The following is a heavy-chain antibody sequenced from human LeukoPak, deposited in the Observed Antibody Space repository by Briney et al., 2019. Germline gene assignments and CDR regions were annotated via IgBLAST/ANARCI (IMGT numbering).Heavy chain of an antibody. CDR2: INHSGST. CDR3: ARRGWLQLGY. J-gene: IGHJ4*02. D-gene: IGHD5-24*01. V-gene: IGHV4-34*01. CDR1: GGSFSGYY. Sequence: PSETLSLTCAVYGGSFSGYYWSWIRQPPGKGLEWIGEINHSGSTNYNPSLKSRVTISVDTSKNQFSLKLSSVTAADTAVYYCARRGWLQLGYWGQGTLVTVSS.